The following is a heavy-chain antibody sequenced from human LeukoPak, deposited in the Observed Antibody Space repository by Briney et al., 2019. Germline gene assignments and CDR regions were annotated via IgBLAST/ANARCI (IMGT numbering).Heavy chain of an antibody. V-gene: IGHV3-66*02. D-gene: IGHD1-26*01. CDR3: AKVDFDY. CDR2: IYSGGST. Sequence: GGSLRLSCAASGFTVSSNYMSWVRQAPGKGLEWVSIIYSGGSTYYADSVKGRFTISRDNSKNTVYTEMNSLRAADTAEYYCAKVDFDYWGQGTLVTVSS. CDR1: GFTVSSNY. J-gene: IGHJ4*02.